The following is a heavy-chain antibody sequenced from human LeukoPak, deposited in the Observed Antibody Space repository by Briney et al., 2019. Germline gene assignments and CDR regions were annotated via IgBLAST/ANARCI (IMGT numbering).Heavy chain of an antibody. Sequence: GESLKISCKGSGYSFTSYWIGWVRQMPGKGLEWMGIIYPGDSDTRYSPSFQGQVTISADKSISTAYLQWSSLKASDTAMYYCARFLGLGDYYDSSGYFGYWGQGTLVTVSS. V-gene: IGHV5-51*01. CDR1: GYSFTSYW. D-gene: IGHD3-22*01. J-gene: IGHJ4*02. CDR3: ARFLGLGDYYDSSGYFGY. CDR2: IYPGDSDT.